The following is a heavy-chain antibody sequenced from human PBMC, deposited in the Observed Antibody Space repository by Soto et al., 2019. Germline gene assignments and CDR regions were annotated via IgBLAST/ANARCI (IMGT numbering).Heavy chain of an antibody. CDR2: ISFDGSRQ. CDR3: ARALRGRAY. D-gene: IGHD4-17*01. J-gene: IGHJ4*02. CDR1: GFTFSTYA. V-gene: IGHV3-30-3*01. Sequence: PGGSLRLSCAASGFTFSTYAMHWVRQAPGKGLEWVAFISFDGSRQYYGDSVKGRFTISRDNSKNTLYLQMNSLKPEDTAVYYCARALRGRAYWGQGTLVTVSS.